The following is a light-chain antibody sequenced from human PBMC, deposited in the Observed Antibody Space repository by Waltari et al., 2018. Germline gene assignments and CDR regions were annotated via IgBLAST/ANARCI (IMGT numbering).Light chain of an antibody. Sequence: EIVLTQSPGTLSLSPGERATLSCRASQSVSSSYLAWYQQKPGQAPMLLSYGASSRATGIPDRFSGSGSGTDFTLTVCRLEPEDFAVYYCQQYGSSSFTFGQGTKLEIK. V-gene: IGKV3-20*01. CDR3: QQYGSSSFT. J-gene: IGKJ2*01. CDR1: QSVSSSY. CDR2: GAS.